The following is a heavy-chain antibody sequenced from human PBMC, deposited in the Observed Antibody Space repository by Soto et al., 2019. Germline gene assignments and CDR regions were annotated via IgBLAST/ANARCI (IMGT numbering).Heavy chain of an antibody. Sequence: GGSLRLSCAASGFTFSSYSTNWVRQAPGKGLEWVSYISSSSSTIYYADSVKGRFTISRDNAKNSLYLQMNSLRAEDTAVYYCARDGSSMTTVTNWFDPWGQGTLVTVSS. J-gene: IGHJ5*02. CDR3: ARDGSSMTTVTNWFDP. V-gene: IGHV3-48*04. D-gene: IGHD4-17*01. CDR2: ISSSSSTI. CDR1: GFTFSSYS.